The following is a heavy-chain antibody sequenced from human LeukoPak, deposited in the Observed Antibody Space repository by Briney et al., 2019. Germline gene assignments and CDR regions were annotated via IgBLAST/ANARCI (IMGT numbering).Heavy chain of an antibody. V-gene: IGHV1-69*04. J-gene: IGHJ6*02. Sequence: SVKVSCNASGGTFSSYAISWVRQAPGQGLEWMGRIIPILGIANYAQKFQGRVTITADKSTSTAYMELSSLRSEDTAVYYCARVSGIVVVPAAINGRSYYYYGMDVWGQGTTVTVSS. CDR3: ARVSGIVVVPAAINGRSYYYYGMDV. CDR1: GGTFSSYA. CDR2: IIPILGIA. D-gene: IGHD2-2*01.